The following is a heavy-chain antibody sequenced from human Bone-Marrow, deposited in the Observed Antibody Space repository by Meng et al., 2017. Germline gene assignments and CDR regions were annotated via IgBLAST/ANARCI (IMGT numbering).Heavy chain of an antibody. J-gene: IGHJ4*02. Sequence: GESLKISCAGSGFTFSHYAMSWVRQAPGKGPEWVSAISGSGGGTYYADSVKGRFSISRANSKNTLYMQMNSLRVEDTAIYYCAKGIVGATSFENWGPGTLVTVSS. CDR2: ISGSGGGT. CDR3: AKGIVGATSFEN. V-gene: IGHV3-23*01. CDR1: GFTFSHYA. D-gene: IGHD1-26*01.